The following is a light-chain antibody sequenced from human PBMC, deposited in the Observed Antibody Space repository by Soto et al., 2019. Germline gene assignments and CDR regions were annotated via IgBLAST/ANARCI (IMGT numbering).Light chain of an antibody. CDR2: EVS. V-gene: IGLV2-14*01. J-gene: IGLJ2*01. CDR3: SSYTSISKV. Sequence: QSALTQPASVSGSPGQSITISCTGTSSDVGGYNYVSWYQQHPGKAPKLMIYEVSNRPSGVSNRFSGSKSGNTASLTISGLXAXDXADYYCSSYTSISKVFGGGTKVTVL. CDR1: SSDVGGYNY.